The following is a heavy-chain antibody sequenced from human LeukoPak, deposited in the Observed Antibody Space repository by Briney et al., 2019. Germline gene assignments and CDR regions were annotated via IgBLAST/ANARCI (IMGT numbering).Heavy chain of an antibody. CDR2: IYYSGST. V-gene: IGHV4-59*08. CDR3: ARRQRYCIGVSCYSAYGMDV. D-gene: IGHD2-15*01. CDR1: DDSISSYY. J-gene: IGHJ6*02. Sequence: SETLSLTCTVSDDSISSYYWSWIRQPPGKGLEWIGYIYYSGSTNYNPSLKSRVTISVDTSKNQFSLKLSSVTAADTAVYYCARRQRYCIGVSCYSAYGMDVWGQGTTVTVSS.